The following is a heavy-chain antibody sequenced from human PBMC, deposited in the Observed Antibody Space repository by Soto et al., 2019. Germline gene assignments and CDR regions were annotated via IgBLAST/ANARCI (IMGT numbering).Heavy chain of an antibody. CDR1: GFTFSTAR. V-gene: IGHV3-15*01. Sequence: GSLRLSCAASGFTFSTARMSWVRQAPGKGLEWVGRIKSKTDGGTTDYAAPVKGRFTISRDESTKTVSLQMNSLRADDTGVYYCARGSPQFWQLFDNWGQGALVTVSS. D-gene: IGHD3-3*01. CDR3: ARGSPQFWQLFDN. CDR2: IKSKTDGGTT. J-gene: IGHJ4*02.